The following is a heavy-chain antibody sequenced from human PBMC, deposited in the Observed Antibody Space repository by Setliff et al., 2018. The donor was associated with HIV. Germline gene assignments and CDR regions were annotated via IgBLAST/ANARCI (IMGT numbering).Heavy chain of an antibody. V-gene: IGHV3-30*07. CDR1: GFIFSSYA. CDR2: MSYDGNNK. Sequence: GGSLRLSCAASGFIFSSYAMHWVRQAPGKGLEWVAVMSYDGNNKYYADSVKGRFTISRDNSKNTLFLQMNSLRAEDMAVYYCAKDHPIAASGFDNWGQGTLVTVSS. CDR3: AKDHPIAASGFDN. J-gene: IGHJ4*02. D-gene: IGHD6-13*01.